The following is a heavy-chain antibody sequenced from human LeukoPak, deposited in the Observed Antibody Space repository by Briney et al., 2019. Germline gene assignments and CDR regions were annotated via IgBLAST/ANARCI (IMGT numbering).Heavy chain of an antibody. J-gene: IGHJ4*02. V-gene: IGHV3-7*01. CDR2: IKQDGSEK. D-gene: IGHD3-10*01. CDR1: GFTFSSYW. Sequence: QAGGSLRLSCAASGFTFSSYWMSWVRQAPGKGLEWVASIKQDGSEKYYVDSVKGRFTISRDNAKNSLYLQMNSLRAEDTAVYYCARDKAPAVWFGELLGSSFDYWGQGTLVTVSS. CDR3: ARDKAPAVWFGELLGSSFDY.